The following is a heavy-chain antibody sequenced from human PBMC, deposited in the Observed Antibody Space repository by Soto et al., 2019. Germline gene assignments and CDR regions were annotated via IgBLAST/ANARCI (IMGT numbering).Heavy chain of an antibody. CDR3: ARDSRSGYYLEY. J-gene: IGHJ4*02. CDR2: IYHSGGT. D-gene: IGHD3-22*01. V-gene: IGHV4-30-2*01. CDR1: GDSISSGGYS. Sequence: QLQLQESGSGLVKPSQTLSLTCAVSGDSISSGGYSWNWIRQPPGKGLEWIGYIYHSGGTDYNPSLKSRVTITVDSSNDQFSLKLSSVTAADTAVYYCARDSRSGYYLEYWGQGTLATVSS.